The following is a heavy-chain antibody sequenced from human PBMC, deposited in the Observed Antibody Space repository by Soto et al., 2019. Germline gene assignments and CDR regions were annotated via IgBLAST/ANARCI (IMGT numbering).Heavy chain of an antibody. V-gene: IGHV4-59*12. D-gene: IGHD3-16*01. CDR1: GGSISSYY. CDR3: GRSPLGELASPVDY. CDR2: IYYSGST. Sequence: SETLSLTCTVSGGSISSYYRSWIRQHSGKGLEWIGYIYYSGSTNYNPSLKSRVTISVDTSKNQFSLKLTSVTAADTAVYYCGRSPLGELASPVDYWGQGTLVTVSS. J-gene: IGHJ4*02.